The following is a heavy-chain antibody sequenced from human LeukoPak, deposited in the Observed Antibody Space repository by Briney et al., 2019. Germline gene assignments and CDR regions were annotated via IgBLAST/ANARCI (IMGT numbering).Heavy chain of an antibody. J-gene: IGHJ6*03. CDR3: ARDLWHPYSRSWQKYYMDV. CDR2: INPNSGGT. Sequence: GASVKVSCKASGYTFTGYYMHWVRQAPGQGLEWMGWINPNSGGTNYAQKFQGRVTMTRDTSISTAYMELSRLRSDVTAVYYCARDLWHPYSRSWQKYYMDVWGKGTTVTVSS. CDR1: GYTFTGYY. V-gene: IGHV1-2*02. D-gene: IGHD6-13*01.